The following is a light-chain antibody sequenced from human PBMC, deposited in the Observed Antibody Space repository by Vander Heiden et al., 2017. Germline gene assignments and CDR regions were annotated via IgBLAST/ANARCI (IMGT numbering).Light chain of an antibody. V-gene: IGKV3-15*01. CDR3: QQYNNWPPWT. Sequence: EIVMTQSPATLSVSPGERATLSCRASQSLSSNLAWYQQKPGQAPRLLIYGASTRANGIPARCSGSGCGTEVTLTISSLQSEDFAVYYCQQYNNWPPWTFGQGTKVEIK. CDR2: GAS. CDR1: QSLSSN. J-gene: IGKJ1*01.